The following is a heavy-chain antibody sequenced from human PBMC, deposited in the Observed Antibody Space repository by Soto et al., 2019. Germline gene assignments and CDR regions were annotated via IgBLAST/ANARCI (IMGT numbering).Heavy chain of an antibody. D-gene: IGHD6-6*01. CDR2: ISGSGGST. J-gene: IGHJ4*02. V-gene: IGHV3-23*01. CDR3: AKDLVLYSSSSSHYFDY. Sequence: EVQLLESGGGLVQPGGSLRLSCAASGFTFSSYAMSWVRQAPGKGLECISVISGSGGSTYYADSVKGRFTISRDNSRTSWYLQMNSLRAEDSATYFCAKDLVLYSSSSSHYFDYWGKGSLVTVSS. CDR1: GFTFSSYA.